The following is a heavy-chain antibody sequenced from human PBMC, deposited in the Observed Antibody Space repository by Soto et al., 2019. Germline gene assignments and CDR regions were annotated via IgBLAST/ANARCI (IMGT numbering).Heavy chain of an antibody. Sequence: PGGSLRLSCAASGFTFSESAMHWVRQASGKGLEWVGRIRNKDNNYATAYTASVKGRFTISRDDTKNTVYLQMNSLKIDDTAVYHCFFFSDWATTELYTFSRLGSSDL. CDR2: IRNKDNNYAT. CDR3: FFFSDWATTELYTFSRLGSSDL. V-gene: IGHV3-73*01. CDR1: GFTFSESA. J-gene: IGHJ2*01. D-gene: IGHD2-21*01.